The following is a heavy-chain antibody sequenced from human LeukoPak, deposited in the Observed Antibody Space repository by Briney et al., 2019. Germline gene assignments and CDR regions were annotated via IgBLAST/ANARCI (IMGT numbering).Heavy chain of an antibody. Sequence: PGGSLRLSCAASGFTFSSYGMHWVRQAPGKGLEWVAVISYDGSNKYYADSVKGRFTISRDNSKNTLYLQMNSLRAEDTAVYYCARGGHYYRTDAFDIWGQGTMVTVSS. CDR2: ISYDGSNK. V-gene: IGHV3-30*03. CDR3: ARGGHYYRTDAFDI. D-gene: IGHD3-10*01. J-gene: IGHJ3*02. CDR1: GFTFSSYG.